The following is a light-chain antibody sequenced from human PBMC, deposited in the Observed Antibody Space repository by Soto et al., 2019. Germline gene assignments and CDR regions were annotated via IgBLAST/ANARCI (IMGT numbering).Light chain of an antibody. Sequence: QSALTQPASVSGSPGQSITISFSGSSSDVGGYKYVSWYQQQPGKAPKLMIYDVSNRPSGVSNRFSGSKSGNTASLTISGLQAEDEAEYYCTSYTTSSTWVFGGGTKLTVL. J-gene: IGLJ3*02. CDR1: SSDVGGYKY. V-gene: IGLV2-14*03. CDR2: DVS. CDR3: TSYTTSSTWV.